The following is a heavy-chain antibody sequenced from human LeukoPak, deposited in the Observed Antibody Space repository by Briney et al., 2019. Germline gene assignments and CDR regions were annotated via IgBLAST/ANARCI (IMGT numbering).Heavy chain of an antibody. Sequence: GGSLKLSCAASGFTFSTYWMNWVRQAPGKGLVWVSRINSDGSTTNYADSVKGRFTISRDNAKNTLYLQMNSLRAEDTAVYYCAKSNWFDPWGQGTLVTVSS. V-gene: IGHV3-74*01. CDR3: AKSNWFDP. CDR2: INSDGSTT. CDR1: GFTFSTYW. J-gene: IGHJ5*02.